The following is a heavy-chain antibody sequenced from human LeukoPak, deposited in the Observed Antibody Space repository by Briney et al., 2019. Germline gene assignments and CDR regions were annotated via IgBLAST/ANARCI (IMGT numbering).Heavy chain of an antibody. Sequence: KPPETLSLTCAVYGGSFSGYYWSWIRQPPGKGLEWIGEINHSGSTNYNPSLKSRVTISVDTSKNQFSLKLSSVTAADTAVYYCARGPPYRCSSTSCYFDYWGQGTLVTVSS. J-gene: IGHJ4*02. CDR3: ARGPPYRCSSTSCYFDY. CDR1: GGSFSGYY. V-gene: IGHV4-34*01. CDR2: INHSGST. D-gene: IGHD2-2*01.